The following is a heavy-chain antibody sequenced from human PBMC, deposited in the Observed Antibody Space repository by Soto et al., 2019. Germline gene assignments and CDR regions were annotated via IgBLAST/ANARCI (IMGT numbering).Heavy chain of an antibody. CDR3: XXXXXXXSENPYFYDY. Sequence: QVQLVQSGAEVKKPGASVKVSCKASGYKFIDYYIHWVRQAPGQGLEWMGIVDPNDGNTDYAQNXXXXXXXXXXXXXXXXXXXXXXXXXXXXXXXXXXXXXXXXSENPYFYDYWGQGTLVTVSS. CDR1: GYKFIDYY. V-gene: IGHV1-46*01. CDR2: VDPNDGNT. J-gene: IGHJ4*02.